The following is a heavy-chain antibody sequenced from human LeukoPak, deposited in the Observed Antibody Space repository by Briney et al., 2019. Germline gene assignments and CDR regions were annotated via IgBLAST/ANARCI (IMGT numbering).Heavy chain of an antibody. Sequence: ASVMVSCKASGYTFTSYYMHWVRQAPGQGLEWMGIINPSGGSTSYAQKFQGRVTMTRDMSTSTVYMELSSLRSEDTAVYYCARGCGGDCYPFSDDLDYWGQGTLVTVSS. CDR1: GYTFTSYY. V-gene: IGHV1-46*01. CDR3: ARGCGGDCYPFSDDLDY. CDR2: INPSGGST. J-gene: IGHJ4*02. D-gene: IGHD2-21*02.